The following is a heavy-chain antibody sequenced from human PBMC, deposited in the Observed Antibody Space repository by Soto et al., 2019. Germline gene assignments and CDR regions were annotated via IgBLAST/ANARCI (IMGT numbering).Heavy chain of an antibody. CDR2: ISAYNGNT. CDR1: GYTFTSYG. D-gene: IGHD1-7*01. J-gene: IGHJ6*02. V-gene: IGHV1-18*04. CDR3: ARAPGTTFYYYGMDV. Sequence: QVQLVQSGAEVKKPGASVKVSCKASGYTFTSYGISWVRQAPGQGLEWMGWISAYNGNTNYAQKLQGRVTMTTDTSTSRAYMELRSLRSDDTAVYYCARAPGTTFYYYGMDVWGQGTTVTVSS.